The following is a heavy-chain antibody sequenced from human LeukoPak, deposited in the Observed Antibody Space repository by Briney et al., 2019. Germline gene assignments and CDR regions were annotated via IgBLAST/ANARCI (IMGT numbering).Heavy chain of an antibody. V-gene: IGHV4-30-4*08. CDR3: ARAFGVVINGGWFDP. J-gene: IGHJ5*02. CDR1: NDSIILGDYY. D-gene: IGHD3-3*01. Sequence: PSETLSLTCTVSNDSIILGDYYWSWIRQPPGKGLEWIGYIYYSGSTYYNPSLKSRVTISVDTSKNQFSLKLTSMTAADTAVYYCARAFGVVINGGWFDPWGQGTLVTVS. CDR2: IYYSGST.